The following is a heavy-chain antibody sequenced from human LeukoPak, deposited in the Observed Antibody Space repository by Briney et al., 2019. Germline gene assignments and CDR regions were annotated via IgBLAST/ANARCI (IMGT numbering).Heavy chain of an antibody. V-gene: IGHV3-11*04. J-gene: IGHJ4*02. D-gene: IGHD2-8*02. CDR2: TNSRDSAV. Sequence: TGGSLRLSCATAGFTFSDYPMNWIRQAPGKGLEWVSNTNSRDSAVYYADSVKGRFTISRDNAKNSVYLKMNSLRAEDTAVYYCANSPNTWWSGAYYFDNWGQGTLVTVSS. CDR3: ANSPNTWWSGAYYFDN. CDR1: GFTFSDYP.